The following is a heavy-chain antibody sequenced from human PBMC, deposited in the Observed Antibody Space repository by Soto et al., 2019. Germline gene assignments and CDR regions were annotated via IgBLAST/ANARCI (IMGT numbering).Heavy chain of an antibody. CDR1: GFTFSSYA. Sequence: LRLSCAASGFTFSSYAMSWVRQAPGKGLEWVSAISGSGGSTYYADSVKGRFTISRDNSKSTLYLQMNSLRAEDTAVYYCAKKGDNYYDSSGYYRPFYYFDYWGQGTLVTVSS. J-gene: IGHJ4*02. D-gene: IGHD3-22*01. CDR3: AKKGDNYYDSSGYYRPFYYFDY. V-gene: IGHV3-23*01. CDR2: ISGSGGST.